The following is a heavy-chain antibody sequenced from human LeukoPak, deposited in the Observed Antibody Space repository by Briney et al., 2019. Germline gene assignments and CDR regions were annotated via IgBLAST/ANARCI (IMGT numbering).Heavy chain of an antibody. Sequence: PGRSLRLSCAASGFTFSYYGIHWVRQAPSKGLEWVAVISYDGSDKYYADSVKGRFTISRDNSKNTLYLQMNSLRAEDTAVYYCAKDITRYGGNAVDYWGQGTLVTVSS. J-gene: IGHJ4*02. CDR2: ISYDGSDK. CDR3: AKDITRYGGNAVDY. CDR1: GFTFSYYG. D-gene: IGHD4-23*01. V-gene: IGHV3-30*18.